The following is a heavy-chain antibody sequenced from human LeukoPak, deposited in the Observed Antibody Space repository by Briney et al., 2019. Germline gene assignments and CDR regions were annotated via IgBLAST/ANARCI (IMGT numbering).Heavy chain of an antibody. CDR2: ISGSGGST. Sequence: GGSLRLSCVASGFTADTYWMSWVRQAPGKGLGWVSAISGSGGSTYYADSVKGRFTISRDNSKNTLYLQMNSLRAEDTAVYYCAKDVSYGDYCFDYWGQGTLVTVSS. V-gene: IGHV3-23*01. CDR1: GFTADTYW. CDR3: AKDVSYGDYCFDY. J-gene: IGHJ4*02. D-gene: IGHD4-17*01.